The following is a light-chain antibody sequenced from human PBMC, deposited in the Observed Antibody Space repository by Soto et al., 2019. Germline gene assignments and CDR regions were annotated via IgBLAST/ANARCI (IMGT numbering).Light chain of an antibody. J-gene: IGKJ3*01. CDR1: QGISSF. V-gene: IGKV1-9*01. Sequence: IQLTQSPSSLSASVGDRVTITCRASQGISSFLAWYQQKPGKAPKLLIYGASTLQSGVPSRFSGSGSGTDFTLTIGSLQPEDFATYYRQQLNSFPITFGPGTKVDIK. CDR2: GAS. CDR3: QQLNSFPIT.